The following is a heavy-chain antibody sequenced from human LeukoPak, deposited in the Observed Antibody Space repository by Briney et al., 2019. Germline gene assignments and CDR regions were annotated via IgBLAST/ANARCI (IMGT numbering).Heavy chain of an antibody. CDR1: GFTFIDYW. J-gene: IGHJ4*02. CDR2: IKGDGSET. CDR3: ARTGGLDY. Sequence: QPGGSLRLSCASSGFTFIDYWMSWVRQAPGKGLEWVAIIKGDGSETHYVDSVKGRFTISRDNAKSSLSLQMSSRRAQDTAVYYCARTGGLDYWGQGSLVTVSP. D-gene: IGHD3-16*01. V-gene: IGHV3-7*04.